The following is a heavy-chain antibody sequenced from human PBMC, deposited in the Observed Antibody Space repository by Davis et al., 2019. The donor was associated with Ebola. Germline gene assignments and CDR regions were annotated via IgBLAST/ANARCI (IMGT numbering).Heavy chain of an antibody. V-gene: IGHV4-39*07. CDR1: GPSISSNSYY. CDR2: INHSGST. J-gene: IGHJ3*02. Sequence: SETLSPTCNVSGPSISSNSYYWSWLRQSPGKGLEWIGEINHSGSTNYNPSLESRIIISVDTSKNQFSLKLTYMTAADTAVYYWARAHFDIWGQGTKITVSS. CDR3: ARAHFDI.